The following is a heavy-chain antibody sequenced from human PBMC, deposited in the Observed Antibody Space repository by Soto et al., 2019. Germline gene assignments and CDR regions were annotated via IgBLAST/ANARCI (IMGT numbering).Heavy chain of an antibody. J-gene: IGHJ6*02. V-gene: IGHV3-53*01. Sequence: GGSLRLSCAASGFTVSSNYMSWVRQAPGKGLVWVSVIYSGGSTYYADSVKGRFTISRDNSKNTLYLQMNSLRAEDTAVYYCARDSRGRYCSGGSCYSGMDVWGQGTKVTVSS. CDR2: IYSGGST. D-gene: IGHD2-15*01. CDR3: ARDSRGRYCSGGSCYSGMDV. CDR1: GFTVSSNY.